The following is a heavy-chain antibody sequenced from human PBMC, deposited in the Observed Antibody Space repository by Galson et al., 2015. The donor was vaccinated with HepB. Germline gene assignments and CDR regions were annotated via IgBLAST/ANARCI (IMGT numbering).Heavy chain of an antibody. Sequence: CAISGDSVSSNSAAWNWIRQSPSRGLEWLGRTYYRSKWYNDYAVSVKSRITINPDTSKNQFSLKLSSVTAADTAVYHCATFPPGIALAGYYFDYWGQGTLVTVSS. V-gene: IGHV6-1*01. CDR3: ATFPPGIALAGYYFDY. J-gene: IGHJ4*02. CDR2: TYYRSKWYN. CDR1: GDSVSSNSAA. D-gene: IGHD6-19*01.